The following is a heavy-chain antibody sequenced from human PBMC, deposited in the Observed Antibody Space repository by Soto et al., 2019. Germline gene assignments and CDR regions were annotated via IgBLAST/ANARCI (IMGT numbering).Heavy chain of an antibody. J-gene: IGHJ4*02. V-gene: IGHV3-30*18. Sequence: QVQLVESGGGVVQPGRSLRLSCAASGFTFSSYGMHWVRQAPGKGLEWVAVISYDGSNKYYADSVKGRFPISRDNSKNTLYLQMNSLRAEDTAVYYGAKVHQWLNYFDYWGQGTLVTVSS. CDR2: ISYDGSNK. D-gene: IGHD5-12*01. CDR1: GFTFSSYG. CDR3: AKVHQWLNYFDY.